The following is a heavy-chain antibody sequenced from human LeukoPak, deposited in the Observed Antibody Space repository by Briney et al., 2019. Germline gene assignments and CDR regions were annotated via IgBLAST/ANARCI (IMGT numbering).Heavy chain of an antibody. V-gene: IGHV1-46*03. CDR1: VYTFISYY. D-gene: IGHD2-15*01. J-gene: IGHJ1*01. CDR3: ARGYCSGGSCQLGH. Sequence: GASVKDSCKASVYTFISYYMHWVRQAPGQGLEWMGIINPSGGTTSYAQKFQGRVTMTRDTSTSTVYMELSSLRSEDAAGYYCARGYCSGGSCQLGHWGQGTLVTVSS. CDR2: INPSGGTT.